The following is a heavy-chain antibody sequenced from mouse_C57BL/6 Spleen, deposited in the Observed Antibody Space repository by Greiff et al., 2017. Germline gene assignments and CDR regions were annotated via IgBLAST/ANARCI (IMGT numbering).Heavy chain of an antibody. CDR2: ISDGGSYT. V-gene: IGHV5-4*01. Sequence: EVQLQESGGGLVKPGGSLKLSCAASGFTFSSYAMSWVRQTPEKRLEWVATISDGGSYTYYPDNVQGRFTISRDNAKNNLYLQMSHLKSEDTAMYYCARESPFAYWGQGTLVTVSA. J-gene: IGHJ3*01. CDR1: GFTFSSYA. CDR3: ARESPFAY.